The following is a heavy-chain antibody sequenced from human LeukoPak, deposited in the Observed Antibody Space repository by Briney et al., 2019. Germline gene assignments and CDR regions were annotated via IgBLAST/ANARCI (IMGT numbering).Heavy chain of an antibody. CDR2: FDPEDGET. J-gene: IGHJ6*02. CDR3: ATGLVVVPAAFGMDV. V-gene: IGHV1-24*01. CDR1: GYTFTSYY. D-gene: IGHD2-2*01. Sequence: ASVKVSFKASGYTFTSYYMHWVRQAPGKGLEWMGGFDPEDGETIYAQKFQGRVTMTEDTSTDTAYMELSSLRSEDTAVYYCATGLVVVPAAFGMDVWGQGTTVTVSS.